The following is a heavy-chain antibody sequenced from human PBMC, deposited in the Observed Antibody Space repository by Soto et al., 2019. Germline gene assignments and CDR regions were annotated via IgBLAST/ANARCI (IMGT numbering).Heavy chain of an antibody. CDR1: GVSISSYY. Sequence: PSETLSLTCTVSGVSISSYYWSWIRQPPGKGLEWIGYIYYSGSTNYNPSLKSRVTISVDTSKNQFSLKLSSVTAADTAVYYCARVDFQWLVLDYWGQGTLVTVSS. J-gene: IGHJ4*02. CDR3: ARVDFQWLVLDY. CDR2: IYYSGST. D-gene: IGHD6-19*01. V-gene: IGHV4-59*01.